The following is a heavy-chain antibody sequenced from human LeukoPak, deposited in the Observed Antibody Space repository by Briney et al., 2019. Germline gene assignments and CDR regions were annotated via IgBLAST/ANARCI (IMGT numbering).Heavy chain of an antibody. CDR2: VFYSGGT. D-gene: IGHD3-10*01. CDR3: ARGSGPLDY. J-gene: IGHJ4*02. Sequence: SETLSLTCTVSGVSISPYYWSWIRQPPGKGLEWIGYVFYSGGTNYNPSLKSRVTISVDTSKSQFSLKLSSVTAADTAVYYCARGSGPLDYWGQGTLVTVSS. V-gene: IGHV4-59*01. CDR1: GVSISPYY.